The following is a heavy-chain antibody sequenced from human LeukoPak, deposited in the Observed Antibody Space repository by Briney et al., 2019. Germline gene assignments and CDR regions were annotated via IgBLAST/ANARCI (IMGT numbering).Heavy chain of an antibody. D-gene: IGHD2-15*01. CDR1: GYTFTGYY. Sequence: ASVKVSCKASGYTFTGYYMHWVRQAPGQGLEWMGWINPNSGGTNYAQKFQGRVTMTRDTSISTAYMELSRLRSDDMAVYYCARRGSCSGGSCLQXRKGGFDYWGQGTLVTVSS. J-gene: IGHJ4*02. CDR3: ARRGSCSGGSCLQXRKGGFDY. V-gene: IGHV1-2*02. CDR2: INPNSGGT.